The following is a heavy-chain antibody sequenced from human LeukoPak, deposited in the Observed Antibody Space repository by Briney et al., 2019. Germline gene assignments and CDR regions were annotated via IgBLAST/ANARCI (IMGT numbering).Heavy chain of an antibody. D-gene: IGHD3-3*01. V-gene: IGHV5-51*01. CDR2: IYHGGSYT. J-gene: IGHJ5*02. Sequence: GESLKICCKGFGYSFTTYWIGWVRQMPGKGLGWMGIIYHGGSYTRYSPSFQGQVTISADQSTSTAYLQWSSLKASDTAIYYCACRKYYDTWSDPWGQGTLVTVSS. CDR1: GYSFTTYW. CDR3: ACRKYYDTWSDP.